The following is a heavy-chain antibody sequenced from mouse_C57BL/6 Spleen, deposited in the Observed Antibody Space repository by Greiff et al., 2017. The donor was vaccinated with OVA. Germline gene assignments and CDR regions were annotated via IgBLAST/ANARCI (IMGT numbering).Heavy chain of an antibody. J-gene: IGHJ4*01. CDR3: TSNWDVYAMDY. CDR2: IRNKANNHAT. Sequence: EVKLMESGGGLVQPGGSMKLSCAASGFTFSDAWMDWVRQSPEQGLEWVAEIRNKANNHATYYAESVKGRFTISRAASKSSVYLQMNSLRAEDTGIYYCTSNWDVYAMDYWGQGTSVTVSS. V-gene: IGHV6-6*01. CDR1: GFTFSDAW. D-gene: IGHD4-1*02.